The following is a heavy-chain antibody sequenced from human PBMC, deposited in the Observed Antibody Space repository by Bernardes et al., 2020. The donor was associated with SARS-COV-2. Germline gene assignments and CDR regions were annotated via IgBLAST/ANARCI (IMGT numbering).Heavy chain of an antibody. V-gene: IGHV4-59*01. J-gene: IGHJ3*02. CDR2: IYYSGST. Sequence: SETLSLTCTLSGGSISSYYWSWIRQPPGKGLEWIGYIYYSGSTNYNPSLKSRVTISVDTSKNQFSLKLSSVTAADTAVYYCARVTIGAAAAKGAFDIWGQGTMVTVSS. D-gene: IGHD6-13*01. CDR3: ARVTIGAAAAKGAFDI. CDR1: GGSISSYY.